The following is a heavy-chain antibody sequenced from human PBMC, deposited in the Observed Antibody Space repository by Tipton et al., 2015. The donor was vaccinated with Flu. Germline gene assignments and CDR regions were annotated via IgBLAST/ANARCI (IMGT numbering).Heavy chain of an antibody. CDR2: MYSTGNT. CDR3: ARGPTRGGSPYFFDS. D-gene: IGHD3-10*01. V-gene: IGHV4-4*07. Sequence: TLSLTCSISGGSISSSYWSWIRQPAGKGLEWIGRMYSTGNTNYSPSLKSRVTLSLDTSTNQFSLGLSSVTAADTAVYYCARGPTRGGSPYFFDSWGQGTLVTVSS. J-gene: IGHJ4*02. CDR1: GGSISSSY.